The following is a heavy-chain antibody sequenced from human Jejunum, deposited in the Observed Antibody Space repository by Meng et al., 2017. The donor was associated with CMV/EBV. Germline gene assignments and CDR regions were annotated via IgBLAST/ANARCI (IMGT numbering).Heavy chain of an antibody. D-gene: IGHD6-19*01. CDR1: GYTFTRYP. Sequence: QVQLVQSGSELKKPGASGKVSCKASGYTFTRYPMNWVRQAPGQGLEWMGWISTNTGNPTYAQGFTGRFVFSVDTSVSTAYLQISSLKAEDTAVYYCGTLKYTSGFYGPAYWGQGALVTVSS. CDR3: GTLKYTSGFYGPAY. CDR2: ISTNTGNP. V-gene: IGHV7-4-1*02. J-gene: IGHJ4*02.